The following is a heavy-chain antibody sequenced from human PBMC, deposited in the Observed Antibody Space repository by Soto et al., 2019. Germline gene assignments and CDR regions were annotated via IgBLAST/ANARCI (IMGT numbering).Heavy chain of an antibody. V-gene: IGHV4-39*01. J-gene: IGHJ6*02. Sequence: SETLSLTCTVSGGSISSSSYYWGWIRQPPGKGLEWIGSIYYSGSTYYNPSLKSRVTISVDTSKNQFSLKLSSVTAADTAVYYCARRGSGSYSFYYYGMDVSGQGTTVTVSS. D-gene: IGHD3-10*01. CDR3: ARRGSGSYSFYYYGMDV. CDR1: GGSISSSSYY. CDR2: IYYSGST.